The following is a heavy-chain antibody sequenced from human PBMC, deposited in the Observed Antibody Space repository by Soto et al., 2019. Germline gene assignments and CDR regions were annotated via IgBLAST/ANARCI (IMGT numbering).Heavy chain of an antibody. CDR3: AKADGEQWLIPHLDN. D-gene: IGHD6-19*01. CDR2: ISCCGGST. CDR1: GFTFKKFA. Sequence: GGSLRLSCAASGFTFKKFAMGWVRQAPGEGLEWVSGISCCGGSTFYADSVKGRFSLARDDSKNTLSLQLNSLRVEDTAHYYCAKADGEQWLIPHLDNWGQGTLVTVSS. J-gene: IGHJ4*02. V-gene: IGHV3-23*01.